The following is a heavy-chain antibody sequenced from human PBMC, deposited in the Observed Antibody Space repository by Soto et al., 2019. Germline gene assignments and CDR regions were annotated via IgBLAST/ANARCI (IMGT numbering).Heavy chain of an antibody. CDR2: IYYSGST. CDR3: ARVGGSYYGSFDY. D-gene: IGHD1-26*01. CDR1: GGSISSGGYY. V-gene: IGHV4-31*03. J-gene: IGHJ4*02. Sequence: NPSETLSLTCTVSGGSISSGGYYWSWIRQHPGKGLEWIGYIYYSGSTYYNPSLKSRVTISVDTSKNQFSLKLSSVTAADTAVYYCARVGGSYYGSFDYWGQETLVTVSS.